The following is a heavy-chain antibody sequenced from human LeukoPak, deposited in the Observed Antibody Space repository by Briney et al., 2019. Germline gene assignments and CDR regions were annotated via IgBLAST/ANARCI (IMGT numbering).Heavy chain of an antibody. CDR3: ARQEWSGSDYFDY. CDR2: IYHSGST. J-gene: IGHJ4*02. Sequence: SQTLSLTCTVSDYSISSGYYWGWIRQPPGEGLEWIGSIYHSGSTYYNPSLKGRVSISVDTSKNQFSLKLSSVTAADTAVYYCARQEWSGSDYFDYWGQGTLVTVSS. D-gene: IGHD3-3*01. V-gene: IGHV4-38-2*02. CDR1: DYSISSGYY.